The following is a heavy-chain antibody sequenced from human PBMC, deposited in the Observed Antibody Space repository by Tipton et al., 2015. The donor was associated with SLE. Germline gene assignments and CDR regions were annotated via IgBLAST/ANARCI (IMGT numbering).Heavy chain of an antibody. CDR1: GGSFSGYY. V-gene: IGHV4-34*01. Sequence: TLSLTCAVYGGSFSGYYWSWIRQPPGKGLEWIGEINHSGSTNYNPSLKSRVTISVDTSKNQFSLKLSSVTAADTAVYYCARVTPDERRAFDIWGQGTMVTVSS. CDR2: INHSGST. CDR3: ARVTPDERRAFDI. D-gene: IGHD6-25*01. J-gene: IGHJ3*02.